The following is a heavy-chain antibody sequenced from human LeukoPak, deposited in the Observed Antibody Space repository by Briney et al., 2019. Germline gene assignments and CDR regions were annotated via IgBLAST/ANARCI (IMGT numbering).Heavy chain of an antibody. J-gene: IGHJ4*02. V-gene: IGHV3-9*01. CDR2: ISWNSGSI. Sequence: PGRSLRLSCAASGFTFDDYAMHWIRQAPGKGLEWVSDISWNSGSIGYADSVKGRFTISRDNAKNSLYLQMNSLRAEDTALYYCAKGRIVASSGYFDYWGQGTLVTVSS. CDR1: GFTFDDYA. CDR3: AKGRIVASSGYFDY. D-gene: IGHD5-12*01.